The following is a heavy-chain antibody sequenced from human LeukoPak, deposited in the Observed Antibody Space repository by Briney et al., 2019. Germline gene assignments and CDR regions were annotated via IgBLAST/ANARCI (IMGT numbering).Heavy chain of an antibody. CDR1: GFTFSSYD. Sequence: PGGSLRLSCAASGFTFSSYDMPWVRQPTGKSLEWVSVIGFAGDTYYPGSVKGRFTISRQNAKNSLYLQMNSLRAGDTAVYYCARGNHYDSSGYYPLFDYWGQGILVTVSS. CDR3: ARGNHYDSSGYYPLFDY. V-gene: IGHV3-13*01. D-gene: IGHD3-22*01. CDR2: IGFAGDT. J-gene: IGHJ4*02.